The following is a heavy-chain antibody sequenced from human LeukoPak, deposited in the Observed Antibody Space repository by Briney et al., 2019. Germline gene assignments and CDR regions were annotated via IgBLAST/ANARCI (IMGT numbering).Heavy chain of an antibody. CDR3: ARVLSGSYSYALDY. Sequence: GGSLRLSCVASGITFSNYGMHWVRQAPGKGLEWVAVIRYNGNNKYYAESVKGRFTISRDNSKNTLYLQMNSLRAEDTAVYYCARVLSGSYSYALDYWGQGTLVTVSS. D-gene: IGHD1-26*01. J-gene: IGHJ4*02. CDR1: GITFSNYG. V-gene: IGHV3-33*01. CDR2: IRYNGNNK.